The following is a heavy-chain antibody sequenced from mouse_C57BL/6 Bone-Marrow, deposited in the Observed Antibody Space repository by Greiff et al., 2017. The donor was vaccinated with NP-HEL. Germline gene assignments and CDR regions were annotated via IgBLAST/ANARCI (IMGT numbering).Heavy chain of an antibody. J-gene: IGHJ1*03. CDR3: AKKGGSRGWYFDV. CDR1: GFSLTSYG. CDR2: IWRGGST. Sequence: VQRVESGPGLVQPSQSLSITCTVSGFSLTSYGVHWVRQSPGKGLEWLGVIWRGGSTDYNAAFMSRLSITKDNSKSQVVFKMNSLQADDTAIYNCAKKGGSRGWYFDVWGTGTTVTVSS. D-gene: IGHD1-1*01. V-gene: IGHV2-5*01.